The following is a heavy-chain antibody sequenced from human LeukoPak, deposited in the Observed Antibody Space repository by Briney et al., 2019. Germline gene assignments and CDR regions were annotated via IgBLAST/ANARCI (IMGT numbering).Heavy chain of an antibody. CDR1: GGSISSYY. D-gene: IGHD1-1*01. Sequence: PSETLSLTCTVSGGSISSYYWNWIRQPAGKGLEWIGRIHISGKANYNPSLRATMSVDASTNQFSLKLSSVTAADTGVYYCARDPGLERPGGVSFDYWGQGSLVIVSS. CDR3: ARDPGLERPGGVSFDY. V-gene: IGHV4-4*07. J-gene: IGHJ4*02. CDR2: IHISGKA.